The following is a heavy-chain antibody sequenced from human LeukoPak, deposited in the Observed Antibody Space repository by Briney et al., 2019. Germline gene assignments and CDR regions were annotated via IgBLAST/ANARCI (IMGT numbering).Heavy chain of an antibody. J-gene: IGHJ5*02. D-gene: IGHD5-12*01. CDR1: GYTFTSYD. Sequence: GASVKVSCKASGYTFTSYDINWVRQATGQGLEWMGWMNPNSGNTGYAQKFQGRVTMTRNTSISTAYMELSSLRSEDTAVYYCARGRWGATIGDDENWFDPWGQGTLVTVSS. CDR3: ARGRWGATIGDDENWFDP. V-gene: IGHV1-8*01. CDR2: MNPNSGNT.